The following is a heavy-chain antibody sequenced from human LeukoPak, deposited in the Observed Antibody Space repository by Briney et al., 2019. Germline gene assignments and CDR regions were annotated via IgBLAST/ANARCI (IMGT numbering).Heavy chain of an antibody. CDR3: ARAGRSGSYGYYFDY. V-gene: IGHV1-2*02. CDR1: GYTFTGYY. J-gene: IGHJ4*02. D-gene: IGHD1-26*01. CDR2: INPNSGGT. Sequence: ASVKVSCKASGYTFTGYYMHWVRQAPGQGLEWMGWINPNSGGTNYAQKFQGRVTMTRDTSISTAYMELSRLRSDDTAVYYCARAGRSGSYGYYFDYWGQGTLVTVSP.